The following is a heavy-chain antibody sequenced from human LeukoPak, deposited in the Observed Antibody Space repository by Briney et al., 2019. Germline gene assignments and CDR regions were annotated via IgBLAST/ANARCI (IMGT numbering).Heavy chain of an antibody. D-gene: IGHD6-13*01. CDR1: GGSISSGSYY. Sequence: PSETLSLTCTVSGGSISSGSYYWSWIRQPAGKGLEWIGRIYTSGSTNYNPSLKSRVTISVDTSKNQFSLKLSSVTAADTAVYYCARQSAAGLYWGQGTLVTVSS. CDR3: ARQSAAGLY. V-gene: IGHV4-61*02. CDR2: IYTSGST. J-gene: IGHJ4*02.